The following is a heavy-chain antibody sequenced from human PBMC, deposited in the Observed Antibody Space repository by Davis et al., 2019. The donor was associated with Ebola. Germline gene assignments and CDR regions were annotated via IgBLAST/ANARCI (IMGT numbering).Heavy chain of an antibody. CDR1: DYSISSDYY. CDR3: ARVSVWGAGGWFDP. D-gene: IGHD3-16*01. Sequence: PSETLSLTCTVSDYSISSDYYWSWVRQPAGKGLEWIGRIYTSGSTNYNPSLKSRVTMSVDTSKNQFSLKLSSVTAADTAVYYCARVSVWGAGGWFDPWGQGTLVTVSS. J-gene: IGHJ5*02. CDR2: IYTSGST. V-gene: IGHV4-4*07.